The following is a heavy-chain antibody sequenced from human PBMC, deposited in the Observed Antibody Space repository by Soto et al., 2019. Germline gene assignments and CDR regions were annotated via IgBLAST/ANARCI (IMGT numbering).Heavy chain of an antibody. CDR1: GFTFSNYY. CDR3: TVWGLGNDFGAA. D-gene: IGHD3-16*01. CDR2: SKNKADSYIT. J-gene: IGHJ4*01. Sequence: PGGSLRLSCAASGFTFSNYYMDWVRQAPGKGLEWVGRSKNKADSYITEYAASVKGRFSISRDASKNSLYLQMNSLKTEDTAVYYCTVWGLGNDFGAAWGHGILVTVSS. V-gene: IGHV3-72*01.